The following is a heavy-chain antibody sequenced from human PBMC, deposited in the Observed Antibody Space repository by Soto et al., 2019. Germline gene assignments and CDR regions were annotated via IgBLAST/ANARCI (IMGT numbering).Heavy chain of an antibody. V-gene: IGHV3-23*01. Sequence: GGSLRLSCAASGFTFSSYAMSWVRQAPGKGLEWVSAISGSGGSTYYADSVKGRFTISRDNSKNTLYLQMNSLRAEDTAVYYCAKTGPYYDFWRGYSNYYYGMDVWGQGTTVTVSS. J-gene: IGHJ6*02. CDR2: ISGSGGST. D-gene: IGHD3-3*01. CDR3: AKTGPYYDFWRGYSNYYYGMDV. CDR1: GFTFSSYA.